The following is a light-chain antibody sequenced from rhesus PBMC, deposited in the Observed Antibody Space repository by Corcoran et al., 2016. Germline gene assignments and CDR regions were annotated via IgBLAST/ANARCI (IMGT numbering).Light chain of an antibody. V-gene: IGKV1S14*01. CDR2: YTS. Sequence: DIQLTQSPSSLSASIGDTVTITCRASQGITNYLTWYQQKPGKAPKPLIYYTSNLENGVPSRFSGNGSVTEFILTISSLQPEDFATYYCQQHNSYPPTFGQGTKVEIK. CDR3: QQHNSYPPT. J-gene: IGKJ1*01. CDR1: QGITNY.